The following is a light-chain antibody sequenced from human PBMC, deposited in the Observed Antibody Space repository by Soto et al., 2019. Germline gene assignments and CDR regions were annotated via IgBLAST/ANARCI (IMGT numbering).Light chain of an antibody. CDR3: QQRSDWPLT. Sequence: ETVLTQSPTTLSLSPGESATLSCRASQSVSSYLAWYQQKPGQAPRLLIYDASNRATGIPAWFSGSGSGTEFTLTISSLEPEDFAILYCQQRSDWPLTFGGGTKVEIK. V-gene: IGKV3-11*01. CDR2: DAS. J-gene: IGKJ4*01. CDR1: QSVSSY.